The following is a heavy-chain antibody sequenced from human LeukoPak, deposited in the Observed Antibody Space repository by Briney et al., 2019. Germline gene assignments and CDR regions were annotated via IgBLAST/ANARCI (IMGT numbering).Heavy chain of an antibody. Sequence: SGGSLRLSCAASGFTFDDYAMHWVRQAPGKGLEWVSGISWNSGSIGYAVSVKGRFTISRDNAKNSLYLQMNSLRPEDTALYYCAKDPTPYYYDGSGYNAAGGFDIWGQGTMVTVSS. J-gene: IGHJ3*02. CDR1: GFTFDDYA. D-gene: IGHD3-22*01. CDR2: ISWNSGSI. V-gene: IGHV3-9*01. CDR3: AKDPTPYYYDGSGYNAAGGFDI.